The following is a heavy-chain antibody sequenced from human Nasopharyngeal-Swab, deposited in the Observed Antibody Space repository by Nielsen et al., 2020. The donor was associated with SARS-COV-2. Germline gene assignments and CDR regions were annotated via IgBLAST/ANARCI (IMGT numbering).Heavy chain of an antibody. J-gene: IGHJ4*02. Sequence: ETLSLTCAASGFPFNNYGTNWVRQAPGEGLEWVSTVDPSGGSTYYADSVRGRFTISRDNSKNALYLQMNSRRAEDTAVYYCAKDGRIAASGYWGQGTLVTVSS. V-gene: IGHV3-23*01. CDR1: GFPFNNYG. D-gene: IGHD6-6*01. CDR2: VDPSGGST. CDR3: AKDGRIAASGY.